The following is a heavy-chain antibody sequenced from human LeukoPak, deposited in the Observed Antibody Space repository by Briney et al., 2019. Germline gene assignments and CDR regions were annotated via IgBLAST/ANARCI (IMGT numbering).Heavy chain of an antibody. Sequence: ASVKVSCKGSGYTLSNHAFSWVRQAPGQGLEWMGWISADNGNTNHAQKFQGRVSLTTDTSTSTAYMELRSLRSDDTAVYYCARGGDGYNYLPFYWGQGTLVTVSS. D-gene: IGHD5-24*01. CDR3: ARGGDGYNYLPFY. CDR1: GYTLSNHA. J-gene: IGHJ4*02. V-gene: IGHV1-18*04. CDR2: ISADNGNT.